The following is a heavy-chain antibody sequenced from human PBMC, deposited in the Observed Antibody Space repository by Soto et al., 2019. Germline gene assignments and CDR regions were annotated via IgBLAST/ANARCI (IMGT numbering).Heavy chain of an antibody. V-gene: IGHV4-39*01. CDR3: ASIRGPYDILTGFHNYYYMDV. CDR1: GGSSSSSSYY. CDR2: IYYSGNT. D-gene: IGHD3-9*01. Sequence: SETLSLTCTVSGGSSSSSSYYWGWIRQPPGKGLEWIGSIYYSGNTYYNPSLKSRVTISVDTSKNQFSLKLSSVTAADTAVYYCASIRGPYDILTGFHNYYYMDVWGKGTTVTVSS. J-gene: IGHJ6*03.